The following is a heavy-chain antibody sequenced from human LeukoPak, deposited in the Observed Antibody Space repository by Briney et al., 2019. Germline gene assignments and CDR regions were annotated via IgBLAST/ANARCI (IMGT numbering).Heavy chain of an antibody. CDR2: IYYSGST. CDR1: GGSISSYY. Sequence: PSETLSLTCTVSGGSISSYYWSWIRQPPGKGLEWIGYIYYSGSTNYNPSLKSRVTISVDTSKNQFSLKLSSVTAADTAVYYCARVPTLYDSSGYYPFDYWGQGTLVTVSS. CDR3: ARVPTLYDSSGYYPFDY. V-gene: IGHV4-59*12. J-gene: IGHJ4*02. D-gene: IGHD3-22*01.